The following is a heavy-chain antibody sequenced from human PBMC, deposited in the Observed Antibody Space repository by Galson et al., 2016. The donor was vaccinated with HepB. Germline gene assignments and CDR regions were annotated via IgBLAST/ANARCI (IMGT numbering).Heavy chain of an antibody. CDR2: IDYSGST. J-gene: IGHJ2*01. D-gene: IGHD6-19*01. V-gene: IGHV4-61*01. Sequence: SETLSPTCIVSGESVINVRYYWTWIRLPPGKGLEWIGCIDYSGSTNYSPSLKSRVTMSTDRAKNQFSLNLRSLTAADTAVYYCARVVADGSGCEYWFFDLWGRGTLVTISS. CDR1: GESVINVRYY. CDR3: ARVVADGSGCEYWFFDL.